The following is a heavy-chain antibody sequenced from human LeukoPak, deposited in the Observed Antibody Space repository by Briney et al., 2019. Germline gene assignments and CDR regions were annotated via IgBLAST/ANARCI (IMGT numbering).Heavy chain of an antibody. CDR2: ISWKGDTT. V-gene: IGHV3-20*01. D-gene: IGHD2-2*01. CDR3: ARHRCSSTTCSFDS. Sequence: LPGGSLGLSCAASGFTFNNYAMTWVRQTPGKGPEWVSLISWKGDTTAYAESVRGRFTISRDNAKNSLYLHMNSLRPEDTAFYHCARHRCSSTTCSFDSWGQGSLVTVSS. CDR1: GFTFNNYA. J-gene: IGHJ4*02.